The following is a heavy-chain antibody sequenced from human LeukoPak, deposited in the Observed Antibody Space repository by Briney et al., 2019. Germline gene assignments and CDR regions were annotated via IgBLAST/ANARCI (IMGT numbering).Heavy chain of an antibody. CDR1: RYTFTAKF. Sequence: ASLKVSSKTPRYTFTAKFLHCRRQTPEQGREWRGGIDPKGGGPVYGQNVRGGVTVTRDTSVSTAHMELSRLRSDDTAVYFCALENCYVDTGCSKSFDYWGQGTLVTVSS. J-gene: IGHJ4*02. D-gene: IGHD3-9*01. CDR2: IDPKGGGP. CDR3: ALENCYVDTGCSKSFDY. V-gene: IGHV1-2*02.